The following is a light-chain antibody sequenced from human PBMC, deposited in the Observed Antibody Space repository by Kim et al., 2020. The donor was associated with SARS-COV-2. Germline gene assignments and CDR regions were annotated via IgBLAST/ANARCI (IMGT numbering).Light chain of an antibody. V-gene: IGKV4-1*01. CDR2: WAS. Sequence: ATINSKSSQSVFHTSKNKNTLVWYQQKPGQPPKVLISWASTRESGVPDRFSGSGSGTDFTLTISSLQAEDVAVYYCQQYYVTPLTFGGGTKVDIK. J-gene: IGKJ4*01. CDR3: QQYYVTPLT. CDR1: QSVFHTSKNKNT.